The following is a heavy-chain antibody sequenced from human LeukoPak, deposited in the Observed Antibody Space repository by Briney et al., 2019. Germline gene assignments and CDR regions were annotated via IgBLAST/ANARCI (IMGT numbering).Heavy chain of an antibody. CDR2: ISSSGSTT. V-gene: IGHV3-11*01. CDR3: ARVWNGDGHNYCHYFDY. D-gene: IGHD5-24*01. CDR1: RFTSSVSY. J-gene: IGHJ4*02. Sequence: SLRPSRSPSRFTSSVSYTSWIRQAPGKGLEWISYISSSGSTTYYADSGKGRFTISTDKATHSLYLKMNRLRAEDTAVYYCARVWNGDGHNYCHYFDYWGQRSIVAVCS.